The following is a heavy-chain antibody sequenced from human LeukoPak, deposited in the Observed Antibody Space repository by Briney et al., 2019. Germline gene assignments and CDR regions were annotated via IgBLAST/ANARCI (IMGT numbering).Heavy chain of an antibody. J-gene: IGHJ3*02. CDR1: GGSISSSSYY. D-gene: IGHD6-6*01. V-gene: IGHV4-39*01. CDR3: ARPLEYSSSLGAFDI. CDR2: IYYSGST. Sequence: SETLSLTCTVSGGSISSSSYYWGWIRQPPGTGLEWIGSIYYSGSTYYNPSLKSRVTISVDTSKNQFSLKLSSVTAADTAVYYCARPLEYSSSLGAFDIWGQGTMVTVSS.